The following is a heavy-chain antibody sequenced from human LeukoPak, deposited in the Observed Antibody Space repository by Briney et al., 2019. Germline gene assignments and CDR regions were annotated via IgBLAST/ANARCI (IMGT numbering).Heavy chain of an antibody. Sequence: GGSLRLSCAASGFTFSSYYMNWVRQAPGRGLEGVTSISNTGSYIYYADSVKGRFTVSRDNAKNSLYLQMNSLRAEDTAVYYCARDRRAVTTTFDSWGQGTLLTVSS. J-gene: IGHJ4*02. D-gene: IGHD4-17*01. CDR1: GFTFSSYY. CDR3: ARDRRAVTTTFDS. CDR2: ISNTGSYI. V-gene: IGHV3-21*01.